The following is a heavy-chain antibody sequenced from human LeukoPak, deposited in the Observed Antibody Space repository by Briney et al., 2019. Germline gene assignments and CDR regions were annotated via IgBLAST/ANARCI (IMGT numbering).Heavy chain of an antibody. CDR3: AREEAYCGGDCYSESYYYYSGMDV. Sequence: ASVKVSCKASGSTFTAYYMHWVRPAPGQGLEWMGWINPKSGGTNYAQKFQGRVTMTRDTSISTAYMELSRLRSDDTAVYYCAREEAYCGGDCYSESYYYYSGMDVWGQGTTVTDSS. CDR2: INPKSGGT. J-gene: IGHJ6*02. CDR1: GSTFTAYY. V-gene: IGHV1-2*02. D-gene: IGHD2-21*02.